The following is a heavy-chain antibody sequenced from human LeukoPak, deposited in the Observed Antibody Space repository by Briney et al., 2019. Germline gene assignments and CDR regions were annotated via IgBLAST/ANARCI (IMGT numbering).Heavy chain of an antibody. V-gene: IGHV4-34*01. D-gene: IGHD3-9*01. J-gene: IGHJ3*02. Sequence: SETLSLTCAVYGGSFSGYYWTWIRQPPGKGLEWIGKINYSGSTNYNPSLKSRVTISVDTSKNQFSLKLSSVTAADTALYYCARLGPYDIVTDDAFDIWGQGTMVTVSS. CDR3: ARLGPYDIVTDDAFDI. CDR1: GGSFSGYY. CDR2: INYSGST.